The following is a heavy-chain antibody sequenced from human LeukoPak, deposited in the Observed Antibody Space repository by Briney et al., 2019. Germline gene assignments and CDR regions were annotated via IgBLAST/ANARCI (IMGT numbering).Heavy chain of an antibody. J-gene: IGHJ4*02. CDR2: INHSGST. Sequence: SETLSLTCAVYGGSFSGYYWSWIRQPPGKGLEWIGEINHSGSTNYNPSLKSRVTISVDTSKNQFSLKLSSMTAADTAVYYCARRRGYSYIYYFDYWGQGTLVTVSS. CDR3: ARRRGYSYIYYFDY. D-gene: IGHD5-18*01. V-gene: IGHV4-34*01. CDR1: GGSFSGYY.